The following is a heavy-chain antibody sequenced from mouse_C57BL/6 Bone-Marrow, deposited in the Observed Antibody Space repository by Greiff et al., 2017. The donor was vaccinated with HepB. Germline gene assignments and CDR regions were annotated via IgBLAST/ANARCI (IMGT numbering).Heavy chain of an antibody. J-gene: IGHJ4*01. D-gene: IGHD2-2*01. CDR1: GFTFSDYG. Sequence: DVKLVESGGGLVKPGGSLKLSCAASGFTFSDYGMHWVRQAPEKGLEWVAYISSGSSTIYYADTVKGRFTISRANAKNTLFLQMTSLRSEDTAMYYCARRLRRPHYYAMDYWGQGTSVTVSA. V-gene: IGHV5-17*01. CDR2: ISSGSSTI. CDR3: ARRLRRPHYYAMDY.